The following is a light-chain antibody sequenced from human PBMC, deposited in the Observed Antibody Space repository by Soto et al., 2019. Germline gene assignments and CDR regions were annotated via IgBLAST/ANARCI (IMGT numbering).Light chain of an antibody. CDR1: STDVGSYDY. J-gene: IGLJ1*01. V-gene: IGLV2-14*01. CDR3: LSFTNSITYI. CDR2: EVT. Sequence: QSALTPPASVSGSPGQSITISCTGTSTDVGSYDYVSWYQQRPGTAPTLILYEVTNVPAGVSIRFSGSKSGNTDSLAITGLQAEEEADYYCLSFTNSITYIFGTGTKV.